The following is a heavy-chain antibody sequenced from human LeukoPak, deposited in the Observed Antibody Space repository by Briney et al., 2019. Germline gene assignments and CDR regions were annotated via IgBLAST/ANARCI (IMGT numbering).Heavy chain of an antibody. J-gene: IGHJ4*02. CDR1: GYTLTSYD. Sequence: ASVKVSCKASGYTLTSYDINWVRQATGQGLEWMGWMNPNSGNTGYAQKFQGRVTMTRNTSISTAYMELSSLRSEDTAVYYCARVQSGVYFDWYALNWGQGTLVTVSS. CDR2: MNPNSGNT. D-gene: IGHD3-9*01. V-gene: IGHV1-8*01. CDR3: ARVQSGVYFDWYALN.